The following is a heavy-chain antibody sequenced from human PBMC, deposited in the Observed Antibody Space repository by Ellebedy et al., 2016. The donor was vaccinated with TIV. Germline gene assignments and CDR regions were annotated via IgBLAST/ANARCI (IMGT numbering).Heavy chain of an antibody. CDR3: ARRTDYGDYINWFDP. J-gene: IGHJ5*02. CDR1: GGTITRYY. D-gene: IGHD4-17*01. V-gene: IGHV4-59*08. Sequence: MPSETLSLTCGVSGGTITRYYWSWVRQPPGQGLECIGSMHYRERTTYNNSPKSRVTMSVDTSKNQFSLRLTSVTAADTAVYYCARRTDYGDYINWFDPWGQGTLVTVSS. CDR2: MHYRERT.